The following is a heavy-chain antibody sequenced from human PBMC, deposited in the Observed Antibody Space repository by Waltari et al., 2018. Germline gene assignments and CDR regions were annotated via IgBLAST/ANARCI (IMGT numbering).Heavy chain of an antibody. CDR2: IYYSGST. CDR1: GGSISSYY. D-gene: IGHD3-10*01. J-gene: IGHJ4*02. Sequence: QVQLQESGPGLVKPSETLSLTCTVSGGSISSYYWSWIRQPPGKGLEWIGYIYYSGSTNYNPSLKSRVTISVDTSKNQFSLKLSSVTAADTAVYYCARGEEGFGALDYWGQGTLVTVSS. CDR3: ARGEEGFGALDY. V-gene: IGHV4-59*01.